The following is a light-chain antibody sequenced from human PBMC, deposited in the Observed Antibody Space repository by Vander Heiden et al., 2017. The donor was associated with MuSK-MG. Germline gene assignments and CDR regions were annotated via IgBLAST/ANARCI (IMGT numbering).Light chain of an antibody. CDR3: QQTDNMPWT. CDR2: AAS. Sequence: DIQMTQSPSSLSASVGDRVTISCRASQTISDYLNWYQQRPGKAPKLLIFAASSLQSGVPSRFNDGASGPDFTLTITRLQPEDFATYFCQQTDNMPWTFGQGTKVEIK. CDR1: QTISDY. V-gene: IGKV1-39*01. J-gene: IGKJ1*01.